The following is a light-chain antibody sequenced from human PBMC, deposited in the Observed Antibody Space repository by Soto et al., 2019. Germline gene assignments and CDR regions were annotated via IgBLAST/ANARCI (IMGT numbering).Light chain of an antibody. CDR1: ALPRQY. Sequence: SYELTQPPSVSVSPGQTARITCSGDALPRQYASWYQQEPGQAPVLVIYKDSERPSGIPERFSGSSSGTTVTLTISGVQAEDEADYYCQSADSSGTYVVFGGGTKLTVL. CDR3: QSADSSGTYVV. J-gene: IGLJ2*01. V-gene: IGLV3-25*02. CDR2: KDS.